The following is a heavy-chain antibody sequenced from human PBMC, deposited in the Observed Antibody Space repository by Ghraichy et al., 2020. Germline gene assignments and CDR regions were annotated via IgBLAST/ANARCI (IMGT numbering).Heavy chain of an antibody. CDR2: INSDGSST. CDR3: AKTYYYDSSGYQFFDY. Sequence: GESLNISCAASGFTFSSYWMHWVRQAPGKGLVWVSRINSDGSSTSYADSVKGRFTISRDNAKNTLYLQMNSLRAEDTAVYYGAKTYYYDSSGYQFFDYWGQGTLVTVSS. D-gene: IGHD3-22*01. CDR1: GFTFSSYW. J-gene: IGHJ4*02. V-gene: IGHV3-74*01.